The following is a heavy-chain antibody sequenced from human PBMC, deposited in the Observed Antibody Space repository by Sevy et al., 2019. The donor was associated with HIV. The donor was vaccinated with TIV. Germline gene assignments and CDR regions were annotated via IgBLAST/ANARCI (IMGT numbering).Heavy chain of an antibody. J-gene: IGHJ4*02. CDR3: AKTHCSGGSCQDYFDY. D-gene: IGHD2-15*01. V-gene: IGHV3-30*02. CDR2: IRYDGSNK. Sequence: GGSLRLSCAASGFTFSSYGMHWVRQDPGKGLEWVAFIRYDGSNKYYADSVKGRFTISRDNSKNTLYLQMNSLRAEDTAVYYCAKTHCSGGSCQDYFDYWGQGTLVTVSS. CDR1: GFTFSSYG.